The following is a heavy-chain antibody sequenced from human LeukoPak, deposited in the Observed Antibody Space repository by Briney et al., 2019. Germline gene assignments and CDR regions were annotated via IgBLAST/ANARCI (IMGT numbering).Heavy chain of an antibody. CDR1: GGSISSSSYY. CDR2: IYYSGST. CDR3: ARDGYTGAFDI. Sequence: AETLSLTCTVSGGSISSSSYYWGWIRQPPRKGLEWIGSIYYSGSTYYNPSLKSRVTISVDTSKNQFSLKLSSVTAADTAVYYCARDGYTGAFDIWGQGTMVTVSS. V-gene: IGHV4-39*07. D-gene: IGHD2-2*02. J-gene: IGHJ3*02.